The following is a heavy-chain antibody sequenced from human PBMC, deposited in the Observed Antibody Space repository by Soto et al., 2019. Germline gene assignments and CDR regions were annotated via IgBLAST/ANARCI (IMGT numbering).Heavy chain of an antibody. CDR3: ARHRAAAGKGLSYYFDY. CDR2: IYYSGST. CDR1: GGSISSSSYY. V-gene: IGHV4-39*01. J-gene: IGHJ4*02. D-gene: IGHD6-13*01. Sequence: SETLSLTCTVSGGSISSSSYYWGWIRQPPGKGLEWIGSIYYSGSTYYNPSLKSRVTISVDTSKNQFSLKLSSVTAADTAVYYCARHRAAAGKGLSYYFDYWGQGTLVTSPQ.